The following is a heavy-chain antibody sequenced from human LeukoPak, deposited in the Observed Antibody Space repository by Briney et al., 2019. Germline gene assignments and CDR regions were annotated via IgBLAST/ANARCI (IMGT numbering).Heavy chain of an antibody. V-gene: IGHV4-59*08. Sequence: SETLSLTCIVSGDSVTNHFWSLIRQPPGKGLEWIGYIYYSGSINYNPSLKSRVAISVDTSKNQFSLELSSVTAADTAVYYCASQTYSGWYYFDYWGQGTLVTVSS. CDR1: GDSVTNHF. D-gene: IGHD6-19*01. CDR2: IYYSGSI. CDR3: ASQTYSGWYYFDY. J-gene: IGHJ4*02.